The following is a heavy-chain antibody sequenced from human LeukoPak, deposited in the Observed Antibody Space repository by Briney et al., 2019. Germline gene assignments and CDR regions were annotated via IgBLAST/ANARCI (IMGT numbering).Heavy chain of an antibody. CDR3: ARGYGSGYYYPPFDY. V-gene: IGHV4-34*01. J-gene: IGHJ4*02. CDR1: GGSFSGYY. D-gene: IGHD3-22*01. Sequence: SETLSLTCAVYGGSFSGYYWSWIRQPPGKGLEWIGEINHSGSTNYNPSLKSRVTISVDTSKNQFSLKLSSVTAADTAVYYCARGYGSGYYYPPFDYWGQGTLVTVSS. CDR2: INHSGST.